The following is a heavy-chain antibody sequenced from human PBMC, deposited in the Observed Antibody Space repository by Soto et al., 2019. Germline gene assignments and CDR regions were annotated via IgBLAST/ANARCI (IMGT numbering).Heavy chain of an antibody. Sequence: PGGSLRLSCAASGFTFSNVWLTWVRQAPGKGLEWVGRIKSKTAGGTIDYAAPVKGRFTISRDDSKNTLYLQMNSLKTDDTAVYYCTTVGRSAYDDWGQRTLVTVSS. J-gene: IGHJ4*02. CDR1: GFTFSNVW. D-gene: IGHD5-12*01. CDR3: TTVGRSAYDD. CDR2: IKSKTAGGTI. V-gene: IGHV3-15*01.